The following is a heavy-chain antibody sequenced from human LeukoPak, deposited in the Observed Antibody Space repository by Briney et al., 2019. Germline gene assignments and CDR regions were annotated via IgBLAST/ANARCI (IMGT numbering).Heavy chain of an antibody. CDR3: ARGGYCSGGSCYDNWFDP. CDR2: IYYSGST. J-gene: IGHJ5*02. Sequence: SETLSLTCTVSGGSISSYYWSWIRQPPGKGLEWIGYIYYSGSTNYNPSLKSRVTIPLDTSKNQLSLKLSSVTAADTAVYYCARGGYCSGGSCYDNWFDPWGQGTLVTVSS. CDR1: GGSISSYY. V-gene: IGHV4-59*01. D-gene: IGHD2-15*01.